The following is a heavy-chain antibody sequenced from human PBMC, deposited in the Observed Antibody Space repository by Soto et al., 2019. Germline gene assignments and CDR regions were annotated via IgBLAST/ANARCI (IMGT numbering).Heavy chain of an antibody. J-gene: IGHJ5*02. V-gene: IGHV3-9*01. CDR3: AKGGSAALIAPSGRDNWFDP. CDR2: ITWNGGTI. D-gene: IGHD6-13*01. Sequence: GASLRLSCAASGFAFDDYGMHWVRQPPGRGLGWVSGITWNGGTIRYVDSVKGRFTISRDNAENSLYLQMNSLRPEDTAVYYCAKGGSAALIAPSGRDNWFDPWGQGTQVTVSS. CDR1: GFAFDDYG.